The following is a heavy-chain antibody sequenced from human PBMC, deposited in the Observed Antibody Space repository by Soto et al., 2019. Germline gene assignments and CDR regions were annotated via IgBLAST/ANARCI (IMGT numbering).Heavy chain of an antibody. CDR1: GGSFSGYY. V-gene: IGHV4-34*01. J-gene: IGHJ6*03. D-gene: IGHD2-2*01. CDR3: ARDRSTNYYYYMDV. CDR2: INHSGST. Sequence: SETLSLTCAVYGGSFSGYYWSWIRQPPGKGLEWIGEINHSGSTNYNPSLKSRVTISVDTSKNQFSLKLSSVTAADTAVYYCARDRSTNYYYYMDVWGKGTTVTVS.